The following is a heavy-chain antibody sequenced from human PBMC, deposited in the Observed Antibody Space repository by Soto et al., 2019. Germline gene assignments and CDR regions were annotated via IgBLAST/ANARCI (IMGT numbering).Heavy chain of an antibody. Sequence: SETLSLTCAVYGGSFSGYYWSWIRQPPGKGLEWIGEINHSGSTNYNPSLKSQVTISVDTSKNQFSLKLSSVTAADTAVYYCARILQHYYCMDVWGKGTTVTVPS. CDR3: ARILQHYYCMDV. CDR2: INHSGST. CDR1: GGSFSGYY. D-gene: IGHD1-1*01. V-gene: IGHV4-34*01. J-gene: IGHJ6*03.